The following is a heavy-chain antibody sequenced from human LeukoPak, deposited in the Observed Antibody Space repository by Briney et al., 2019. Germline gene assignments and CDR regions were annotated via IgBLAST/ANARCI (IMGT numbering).Heavy chain of an antibody. Sequence: PGGSLRLSCAASGLSVGDNDMNWVRQAPGKGLEWVSVIHSGGNAYYADSVRGRFTISRDSSKNTLYLQMNTLGVDDTAVYYCTKDGSYAGENGNRGFFIDWGQGSLVIVST. CDR3: TKDGSYAGENGNRGFFID. D-gene: IGHD3-10*01. CDR1: GLSVGDND. CDR2: IHSGGNA. V-gene: IGHV3-53*01. J-gene: IGHJ1*01.